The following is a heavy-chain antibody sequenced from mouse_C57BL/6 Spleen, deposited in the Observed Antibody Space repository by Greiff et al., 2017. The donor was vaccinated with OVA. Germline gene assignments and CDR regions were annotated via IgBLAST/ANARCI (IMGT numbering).Heavy chain of an antibody. V-gene: IGHV1-64*01. J-gene: IGHJ2*01. Sequence: VQLQQPGAELVKPGASVKLSCKASGYTFTSYWMHWVKQRPGQGLEWIGMIHTNSGSTNYNEKFKSKATLTVDKSSSTAYMQLSSLTSEDSAVYYCARSVAIAYYFDYWGQGTTLTVSS. CDR1: GYTFTSYW. CDR3: ARSVAIAYYFDY. CDR2: IHTNSGST. D-gene: IGHD1-1*02.